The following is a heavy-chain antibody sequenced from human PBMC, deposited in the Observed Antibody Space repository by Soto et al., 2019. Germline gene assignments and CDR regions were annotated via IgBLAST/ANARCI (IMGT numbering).Heavy chain of an antibody. V-gene: IGHV1-24*01. CDR2: FDPEDGET. CDR3: ATALGIAARSLVRPFDY. J-gene: IGHJ4*02. CDR1: GYTLTELS. Sequence: ASVKVSCKVSGYTLTELSMHWVRQAPGKGLEWMGGFDPEDGETIYAQKFQGRVTMTEDTSTDTAYMELSSLRSEDTAVYYCATALGIAARSLVRPFDYWGQGTLVTVSS. D-gene: IGHD6-6*01.